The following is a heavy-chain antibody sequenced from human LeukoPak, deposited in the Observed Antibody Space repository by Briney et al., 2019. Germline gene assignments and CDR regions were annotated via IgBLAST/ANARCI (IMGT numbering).Heavy chain of an antibody. CDR2: IWYDGSNH. Sequence: GGSLRLSCAASGFTFSNYGMHWVRQAPGKGLEWVALIWYDGSNHYYADSVKGRFTISRDYSKNTVYLQMNRLRAEDTAVYYCARGWDSGTSHQYFDYWGQGILVTVSS. CDR3: ARGWDSGTSHQYFDY. J-gene: IGHJ4*02. V-gene: IGHV3-33*01. D-gene: IGHD3-10*01. CDR1: GFTFSNYG.